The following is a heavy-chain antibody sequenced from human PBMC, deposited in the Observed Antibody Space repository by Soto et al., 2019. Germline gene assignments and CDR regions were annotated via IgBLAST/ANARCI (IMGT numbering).Heavy chain of an antibody. CDR3: ACPGSSSYYFDY. CDR1: GFTFSSYG. D-gene: IGHD6-6*01. CDR2: ISYDGSNK. Sequence: QVQLVESGGGVVQPGRSLRLSCAASGFTFSSYGMHWVRQAPGKGLEWVAVISYDGSNKYYADSVKGRFTISRDNSKNTLYLQMNSLRAEDTAVYYCACPGSSSYYFDYWGQGTLVTVSS. J-gene: IGHJ4*02. V-gene: IGHV3-30*03.